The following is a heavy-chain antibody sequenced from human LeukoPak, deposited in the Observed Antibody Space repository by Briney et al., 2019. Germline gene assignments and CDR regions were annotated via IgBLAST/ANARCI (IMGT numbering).Heavy chain of an antibody. D-gene: IGHD1-7*01. CDR1: GYTFTNYY. CDR2: ILPGGGST. J-gene: IGHJ4*02. V-gene: IGHV1-46*01. CDR3: ARANNWNYALGY. Sequence: GASVKVSCKASGYTFTNYYIHCMRQAPGQGLEWMGVILPGGGSTSYAQKFQGRVTMTTDTSTGTAYMELRSLRSDDTAMYYCARANNWNYALGYWGQGTLVTVSS.